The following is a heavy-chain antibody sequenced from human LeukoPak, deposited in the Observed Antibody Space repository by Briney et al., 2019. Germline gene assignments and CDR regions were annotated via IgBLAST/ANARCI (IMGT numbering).Heavy chain of an antibody. CDR3: AVWYYGSGSYYTPPDY. CDR2: IIPIFGTA. V-gene: IGHV1-69*05. Sequence: SVKVSCKASGGTFSSYAIRWVRQAPGQGLEWMGRIIPIFGTANYAQKFQGRVTITTDESTSTAYMELSNLRSEDTAVYYCAVWYYGSGSYYTPPDYWGQGTLVTVSS. CDR1: GGTFSSYA. J-gene: IGHJ4*02. D-gene: IGHD3-10*01.